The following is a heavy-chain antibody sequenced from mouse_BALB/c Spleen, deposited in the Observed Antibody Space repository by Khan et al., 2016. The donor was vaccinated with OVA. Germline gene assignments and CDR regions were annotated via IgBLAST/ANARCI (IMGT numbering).Heavy chain of an antibody. CDR1: GFSLTSYG. CDR3: ARPYYGSAWFAY. V-gene: IGHV2-9*02. CDR2: MWAGGST. Sequence: VQGVESGPGLVAPSQNLSIICTVSGFSLTSYGVHWVRQPPGKGLEWLGVMWAGGSTNYNSALMSRLSISIDNSKSQVFLKMNSLQTDDTAMYYCARPYYGSAWFAYWGQGTLVTVSA. D-gene: IGHD1-1*01. J-gene: IGHJ3*01.